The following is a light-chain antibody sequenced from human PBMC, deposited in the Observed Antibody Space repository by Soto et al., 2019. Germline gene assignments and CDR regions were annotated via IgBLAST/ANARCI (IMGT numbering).Light chain of an antibody. V-gene: IGKV1-12*01. J-gene: IGKJ4*01. CDR3: QQANNFSLT. CDR2: SAS. Sequence: DIQMTQSPSSVSASVGDRVTIACRARQDINKWLAWYQQKPGTAPKLLIYSASSLYTGVPSRFSGSGSGTDFTLTISSLQPEDFATYYCQQANNFSLTFGGGTKVDI. CDR1: QDINKW.